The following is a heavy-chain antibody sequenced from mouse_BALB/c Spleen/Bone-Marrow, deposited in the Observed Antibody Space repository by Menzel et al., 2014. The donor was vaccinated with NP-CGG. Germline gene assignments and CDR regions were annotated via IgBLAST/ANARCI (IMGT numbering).Heavy chain of an antibody. V-gene: IGHV10-1*02. CDR2: IRSKSNNYAT. CDR1: GFTFNTYA. J-gene: IGHJ4*01. CDR3: VTYYDYDLYAMDY. D-gene: IGHD2-4*01. Sequence: EVNLVESGGGLVQPKGPLKISCAASGFTFNTYAMNWVRQAPGKGLEWVARIRSKSNNYATYYVDSVKDRFTVSRDDSQSMLYLQMNNLRTEDTAMYYCVTYYDYDLYAMDYWGQGTSVTVSS.